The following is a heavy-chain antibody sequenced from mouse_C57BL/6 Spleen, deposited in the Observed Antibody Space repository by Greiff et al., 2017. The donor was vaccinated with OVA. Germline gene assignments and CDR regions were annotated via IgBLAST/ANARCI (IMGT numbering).Heavy chain of an antibody. CDR1: GYTFTDYN. D-gene: IGHD2-3*01. CDR3: ARVYDGYSMYYFDY. CDR2: INPNNGGT. V-gene: IGHV1-18*01. J-gene: IGHJ2*01. Sequence: VQLQQSGPELVKPGASVKIPCKASGYTFTDYNMDWVKQSHGKSLEWIGDINPNNGGTIYNQKFKGKATLTVDKSSSTAYMGLRSLTSEDTAVYYCARVYDGYSMYYFDYWGQGTTLTVSS.